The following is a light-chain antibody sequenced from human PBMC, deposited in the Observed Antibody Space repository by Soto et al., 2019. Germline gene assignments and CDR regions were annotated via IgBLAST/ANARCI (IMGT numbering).Light chain of an antibody. Sequence: DIQMTQSPSTLSASVGDRVTITCRASQSISNSLAWYQQKPGKAPNLLIYKASSLESGVPSRFSGSGSGTEFTLTISSLQPDDFATYYCRQYISYPVTFGGGTKVEVK. CDR1: QSISNS. CDR2: KAS. J-gene: IGKJ4*01. V-gene: IGKV1-5*03. CDR3: RQYISYPVT.